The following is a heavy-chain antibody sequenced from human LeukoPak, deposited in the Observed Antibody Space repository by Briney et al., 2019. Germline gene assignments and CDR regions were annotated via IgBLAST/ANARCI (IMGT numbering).Heavy chain of an antibody. CDR1: GYSISSGYY. J-gene: IGHJ4*02. CDR2: IYHSGST. V-gene: IGHV4-38-2*01. CDR3: ARLGSTTLKVSDY. D-gene: IGHD2-15*01. Sequence: PSETLSLTCAVSGYSISSGYYWGWIRQPPGKGLECIGSIYHSGSTYYNPSLKSRVTISVDTSKNQFSLKLSSVTAADTAVCYCARLGSTTLKVSDYWGQGTLVTVSS.